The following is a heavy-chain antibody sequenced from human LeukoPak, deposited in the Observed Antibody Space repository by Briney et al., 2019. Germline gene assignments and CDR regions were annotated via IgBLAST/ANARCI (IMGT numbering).Heavy chain of an antibody. CDR1: GFTFSDYW. Sequence: GGSLRLSCAASGFTFSDYWMHWVRQAPGKGLVWASRIGFDGGDTQYADSVKGRFIVSRDNAENTVFLQMNNLRAEDTAVYYCARDVVSGSGSCDYWGQGALVTVSS. V-gene: IGHV3-74*03. J-gene: IGHJ4*02. D-gene: IGHD3-10*01. CDR2: IGFDGGDT. CDR3: ARDVVSGSGSCDY.